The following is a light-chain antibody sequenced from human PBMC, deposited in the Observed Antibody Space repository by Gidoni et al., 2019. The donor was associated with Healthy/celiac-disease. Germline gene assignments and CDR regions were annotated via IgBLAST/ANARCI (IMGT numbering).Light chain of an antibody. CDR3: QQYGSSPALT. V-gene: IGKV3-20*01. CDR1: QSVSSSY. Sequence: EIVLTQSPGTLSLSQGERATLSCRASQSVSSSYLAWYQQNPGQAPRLLIDGASSRATCIPDRFSGSGSVTDFTLTISRLEPEDFAVFYCQQYGSSPALTFGGATKVEIK. J-gene: IGKJ4*01. CDR2: GAS.